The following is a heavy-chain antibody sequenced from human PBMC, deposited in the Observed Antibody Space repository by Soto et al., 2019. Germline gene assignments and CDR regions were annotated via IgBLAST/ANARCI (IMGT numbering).Heavy chain of an antibody. CDR2: INPKRDDP. J-gene: IGHJ5*02. CDR1: GYPFSDNQ. V-gene: IGHV1-2*02. D-gene: IGHD4-4*01. CDR3: ASKHSIDYIRWGLDP. Sequence: QVQLVQSGSEVKKPGASVKVSCKASGYPFSDNQIHWLRRAPGPGLEWMGRINPKRDDPNYAQKFQGRVTMTSDTSIDTAYCELTGLSSADTATYYCASKHSIDYIRWGLDPWGQGTLVTVSS.